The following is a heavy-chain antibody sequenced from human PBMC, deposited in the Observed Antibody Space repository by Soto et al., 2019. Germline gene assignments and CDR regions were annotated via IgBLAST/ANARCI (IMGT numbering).Heavy chain of an antibody. CDR1: GFTFSGSA. J-gene: IGHJ4*02. D-gene: IGHD4-17*01. CDR3: TRGIPTTVTAVVY. V-gene: IGHV3-73*01. Sequence: GGSLRLSCAASGFTFSGSAMHWVRQASGKGLEWVGRIRSKANSYATAYAASVKGRFTISRDDSKNTAYLQMNSLKTEDTAVYYCTRGIPTTVTAVVYWGQGTLVTVSS. CDR2: IRSKANSYAT.